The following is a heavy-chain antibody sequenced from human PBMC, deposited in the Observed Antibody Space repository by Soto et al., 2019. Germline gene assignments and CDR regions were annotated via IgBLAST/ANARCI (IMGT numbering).Heavy chain of an antibody. Sequence: GGSLRLSCAASGFTFSDYSLNWVRQAPGKGLEWISYISRSSNTIYYADSVKGRFTISRDNAKNYLYLQMNSLRVEDTAVFYCARAFSVSSNWFDPWGQGTLVTVSS. CDR3: ARAFSVSSNWFDP. V-gene: IGHV3-48*01. CDR2: ISRSSNTI. CDR1: GFTFSDYS. D-gene: IGHD6-6*01. J-gene: IGHJ5*02.